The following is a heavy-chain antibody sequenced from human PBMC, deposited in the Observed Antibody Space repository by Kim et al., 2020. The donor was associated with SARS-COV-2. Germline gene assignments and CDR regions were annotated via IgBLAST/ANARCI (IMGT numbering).Heavy chain of an antibody. V-gene: IGHV3-33*05. Sequence: GGSLRLSCAASGFTFSSYGMHWVRQAPGKGLEWVAVISYDGSNKYYADSVKGRFNISRDNSKNTLYLQMNSLRAEDTAVYYCARDFFGWGRYYYNGMDVWGQGTTVTVSS. J-gene: IGHJ6*02. CDR3: ARDFFGWGRYYYNGMDV. CDR2: ISYDGSNK. CDR1: GFTFSSYG. D-gene: IGHD3-10*01.